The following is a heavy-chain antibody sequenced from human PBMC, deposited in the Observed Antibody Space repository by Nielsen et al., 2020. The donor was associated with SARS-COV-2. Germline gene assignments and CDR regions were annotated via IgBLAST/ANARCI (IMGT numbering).Heavy chain of an antibody. CDR1: GFTFDDYA. D-gene: IGHD1-1*01. V-gene: IGHV3-30-3*01. J-gene: IGHJ6*02. CDR2: ISYEGTNK. CDR3: AREGTSYGMDV. Sequence: GESLKISCAASGFTFDDYAMHWVRQAPGKGLEWVAVISYEGTNKYYADSVEGRFPISRDNSKKMLFLEMNSLRPEDTAVYFCAREGTSYGMDVWGQGTTVTVSS.